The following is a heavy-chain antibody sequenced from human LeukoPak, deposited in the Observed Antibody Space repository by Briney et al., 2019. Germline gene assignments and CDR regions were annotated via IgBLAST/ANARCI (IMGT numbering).Heavy chain of an antibody. Sequence: GASVKVSCKASGYTFTSYGISWVRQAPGQGLEWMGWISAYNGNTNYAQKLQGRVTMTTDTSTSTAYMELRSLGSDDTAVYYCAREVENYYDSSGLGRAFDIWGQGTMVTVSS. D-gene: IGHD3-22*01. CDR1: GYTFTSYG. J-gene: IGHJ3*02. CDR2: ISAYNGNT. CDR3: AREVENYYDSSGLGRAFDI. V-gene: IGHV1-18*01.